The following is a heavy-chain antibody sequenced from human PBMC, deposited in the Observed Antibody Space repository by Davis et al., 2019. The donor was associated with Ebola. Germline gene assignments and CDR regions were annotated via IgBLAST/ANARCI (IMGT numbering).Heavy chain of an antibody. CDR1: GYTFTSYG. V-gene: IGHV1-18*01. D-gene: IGHD1-1*01. CDR2: ISAYNGNT. Sequence: AASVKVSCKASGYTFTSYGISWVRQAPGQGLEWMGWISAYNGNTNYAQKLQGRVTMTTDTSTSTGYMELRTLRSDDTAVYYCAREAGGNEMDWGQGTLVTVSS. CDR3: AREAGGNEMD. J-gene: IGHJ4*02.